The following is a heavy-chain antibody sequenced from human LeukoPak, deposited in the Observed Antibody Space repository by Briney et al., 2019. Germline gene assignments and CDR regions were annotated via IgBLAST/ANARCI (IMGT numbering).Heavy chain of an antibody. CDR3: ARSGGGWFGEFDY. CDR2: IYYSGST. V-gene: IGHV4-59*08. J-gene: IGHJ4*02. CDR1: GGSITNYY. Sequence: PSETLSLTCSVSGGSITNYYWSWIRQPPGKGLEWIGYIYYSGSTNYNPSLKSRVTISVDTSKNQFSLKLSSVTAADTAVYYCARSGGGWFGEFDYWGQGTLVTVSS. D-gene: IGHD3-10*01.